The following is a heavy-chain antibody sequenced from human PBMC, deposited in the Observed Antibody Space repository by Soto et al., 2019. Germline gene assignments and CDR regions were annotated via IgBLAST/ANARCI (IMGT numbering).Heavy chain of an antibody. D-gene: IGHD3-22*01. CDR3: ASGEHYYDSSGYYLGY. J-gene: IGHJ4*02. V-gene: IGHV1-2*04. CDR2: INPNSGST. CDR1: GYTFTGYY. Sequence: ASVKVSCKASGYTFTGYYMYWVRQAPGQGLEWMGWINPNSGSTNYAQKFQGWVTMIRDTSISTAYMELSRLRSDDTAVYCGASGEHYYDSSGYYLGYWGQGTLVTVSS.